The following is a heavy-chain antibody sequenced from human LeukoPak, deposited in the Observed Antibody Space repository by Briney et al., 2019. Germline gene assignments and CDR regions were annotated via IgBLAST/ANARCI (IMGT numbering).Heavy chain of an antibody. CDR2: VYSSGST. J-gene: IGHJ5*02. CDR3: ARTTEDCNSASCYQYCFDP. CDR1: GGSISSGTYY. Sequence: SETLSLTCTVSGGSISSGTYYWGWIRQPAGKGLEWIGRVYSSGSTNYNPSLKSRVTISVDTSKNQFSLKLSSVTAADTAVYYCARTTEDCNSASCYQYCFDPWGQGTLVTVSS. V-gene: IGHV4-61*02. D-gene: IGHD2-2*01.